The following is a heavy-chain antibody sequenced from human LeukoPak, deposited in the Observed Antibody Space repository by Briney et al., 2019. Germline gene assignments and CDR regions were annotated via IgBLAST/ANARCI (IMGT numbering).Heavy chain of an antibody. V-gene: IGHV4-4*02. CDR3: ARLSPDGFDI. Sequence: SETLSLTCAVSGGSITSSKWWTWVRPPPGKGLEWIGESYHSGSTNYNPSLKSRVTISVDKSKKQFSLKLSSVTAADTAVYYCARLSPDGFDIWGQGTMVTVFS. D-gene: IGHD2/OR15-2a*01. CDR1: GGSITSSKW. J-gene: IGHJ3*02. CDR2: SYHSGST.